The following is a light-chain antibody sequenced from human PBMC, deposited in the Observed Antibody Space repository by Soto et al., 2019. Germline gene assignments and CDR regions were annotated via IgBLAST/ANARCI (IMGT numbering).Light chain of an antibody. V-gene: IGKV1-5*01. CDR1: ESIRNW. CDR2: DAS. CDR3: QQYNSDSHT. J-gene: IGKJ1*01. Sequence: DIQMTQSPSTLSASIGDRVTITCRASESIRNWLSWYQHKPGKAPKVIIYDASGLERGVPSRFSGSGSGTEFTLIISSLQPDDFATYYCQQYNSDSHTFGQGTKVDIK.